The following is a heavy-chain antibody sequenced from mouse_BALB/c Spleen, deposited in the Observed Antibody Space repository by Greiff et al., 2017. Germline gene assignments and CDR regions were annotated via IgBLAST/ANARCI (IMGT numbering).Heavy chain of an antibody. CDR1: GFNIKDTY. D-gene: IGHD2-14*01. Sequence: EVQLQQSGAELVKPGASVKLSCTASGFNIKDTYMHWVKQRPEQGLEWIGRIDPANGNTKYDPKFQGKATITADTSSNTAYLQLSSLTSEDTAVYYCARVFSDYRYDYAMDYWGQGTSVTVSS. CDR2: IDPANGNT. CDR3: ARVFSDYRYDYAMDY. J-gene: IGHJ4*01. V-gene: IGHV14-3*02.